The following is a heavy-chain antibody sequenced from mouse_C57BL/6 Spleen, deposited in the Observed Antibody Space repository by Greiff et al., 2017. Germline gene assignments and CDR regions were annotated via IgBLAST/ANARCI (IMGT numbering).Heavy chain of an antibody. D-gene: IGHD2-2*01. J-gene: IGHJ4*01. CDR2: INPSSGYT. CDR3: AIYYGYDKDAMDY. V-gene: IGHV1-4*01. Sequence: QVQLQQSGAELARPGASVKMSCKASGYTFTSYTMHWVKQRPGQGLEWIGYINPSSGYTKYNQKFKDKATLTEDKSSSTAYMQLSSLTSEDSAVYYCAIYYGYDKDAMDYWGQGTSVTVSS. CDR1: GYTFTSYT.